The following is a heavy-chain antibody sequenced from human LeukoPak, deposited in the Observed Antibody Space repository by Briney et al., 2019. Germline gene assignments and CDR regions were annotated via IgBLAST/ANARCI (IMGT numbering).Heavy chain of an antibody. CDR2: ISGSGGGT. V-gene: IGHV3-23*01. Sequence: GSLRLSCAVSGITLSNYGMSWVRQAPGKGLEWVAGISGSGGGTNYADSVKGRFTISRDNPKNTLYLQMNGLRAKDTAVYFCAKRGVVIRVILVGFHKEAYYFDSWGQGALVTVSS. CDR1: GITLSNYG. D-gene: IGHD3-22*01. J-gene: IGHJ4*02. CDR3: AKRGVVIRVILVGFHKEAYYFDS.